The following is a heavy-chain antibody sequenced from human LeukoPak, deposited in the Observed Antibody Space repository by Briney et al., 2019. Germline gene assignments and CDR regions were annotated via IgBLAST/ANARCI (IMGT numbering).Heavy chain of an antibody. D-gene: IGHD3-10*01. CDR3: ARGGSYDGSGSYFDY. J-gene: IGHJ4*02. V-gene: IGHV3-13*01. CDR2: IGTAGDT. Sequence: AGGSLRLSCAAYGFTFSSYDMHWARQATGKGLEWVSAIGTAGDTYYPGSVEGRFTISRENAKNSLYLQMNSLRAGDTAVYYCARGGSYDGSGSYFDYWGQGTLVTVSS. CDR1: GFTFSSYD.